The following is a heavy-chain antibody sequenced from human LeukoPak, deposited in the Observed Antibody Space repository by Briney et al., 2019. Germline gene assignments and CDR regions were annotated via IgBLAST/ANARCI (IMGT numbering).Heavy chain of an antibody. D-gene: IGHD3-10*02. CDR3: ARLCWGNQLAGFDS. V-gene: IGHV4-34*01. Sequence: SETLSLTCAVYGGSFSAYYWSWIRQPPGKGLEWIGEINHSGSTAYNPSLKSRVTISVHTSKNEFSLKLSSVTAADTAVYYCARLCWGNQLAGFDSWGQGTLVTVSS. J-gene: IGHJ4*02. CDR1: GGSFSAYY. CDR2: INHSGST.